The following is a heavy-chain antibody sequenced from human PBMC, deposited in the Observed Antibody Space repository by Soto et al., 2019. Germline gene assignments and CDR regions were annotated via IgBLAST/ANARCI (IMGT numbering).Heavy chain of an antibody. CDR1: GGTLNSYA. J-gene: IGHJ6*02. Sequence: QVQLVQSGVEVKKPGSSVKVSCKASGGTLNSYAIDWVRQAPGQGLEWMGGIIPIFGNTYYAQRLQGRVKLTADESTRTAYMELSTLTSEDTAVYYCARGTVTGSEYNFSDYGMDVWGQGTTVIVSS. CDR3: ARGTVTGSEYNFSDYGMDV. CDR2: IIPIFGNT. V-gene: IGHV1-69*12. D-gene: IGHD1-1*01.